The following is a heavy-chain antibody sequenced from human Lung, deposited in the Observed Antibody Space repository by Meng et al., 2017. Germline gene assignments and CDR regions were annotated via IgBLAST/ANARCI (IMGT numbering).Heavy chain of an antibody. D-gene: IGHD6-19*01. CDR2: ISVYNVNT. J-gene: IGHJ4*02. CDR3: ARSPYSSGWPNFDS. CDR1: GYPFTNYG. V-gene: IGHV1-18*01. Sequence: QVHLVQSGAAVREPGASVKVSCKASGYPFTNYGISWVRQAPGQGLEWMGWISVYNVNTDYAQKFQGRVTMTTDTSTSTTYMELRSLRSDDTGVYYCARSPYSSGWPNFDSWGQGTLVTVSS.